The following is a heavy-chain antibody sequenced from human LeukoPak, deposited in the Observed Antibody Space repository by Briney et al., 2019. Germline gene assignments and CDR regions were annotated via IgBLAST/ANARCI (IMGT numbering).Heavy chain of an antibody. CDR1: GGSISSSSYY. D-gene: IGHD6-19*01. CDR2: IYYSGST. J-gene: IGHJ4*02. V-gene: IGHV4-39*07. CDR3: ARDLQWLDY. Sequence: SETLSLTCTVSGGSISSSSYYWGWIRQPPGKGLEWIGSIYYSGSTYYNPSLKSRVTISVDTSKNQFSLKLSSVTAADTAVYYCARDLQWLDYWGQGTLVTVSS.